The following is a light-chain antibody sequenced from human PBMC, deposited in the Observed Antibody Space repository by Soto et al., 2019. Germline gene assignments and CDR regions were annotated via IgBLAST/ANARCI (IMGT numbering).Light chain of an antibody. CDR2: EGS. CDR1: SGDIGGYNS. CDR3: CSYAGSSTDV. J-gene: IGLJ1*01. V-gene: IGLV2-23*01. Sequence: QSALTQPASVSGSPGQSITISCTGTSGDIGGYNSVSWYQQHPGKAPKLMIYEGSKRPSGVSNRFSGSKSGNTASLTISGLQAEDEADYYCCSYAGSSTDVFGTGTKVTVL.